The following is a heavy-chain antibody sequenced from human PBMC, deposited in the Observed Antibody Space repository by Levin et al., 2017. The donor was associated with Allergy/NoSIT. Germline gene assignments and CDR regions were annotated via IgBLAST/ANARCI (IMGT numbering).Heavy chain of an antibody. J-gene: IGHJ4*02. CDR2: IYTSGST. V-gene: IGHV4-61*02. CDR3: ARDSSGWSPPDY. Sequence: SETLSLTCTVSGGSISSGSYYWSWIRQPAGKGLEWIGRIYTSGSTNYNPSLKSRVTISVDTSKNQFSLKLSSVTAADTAVYYCARDSSGWSPPDYWGQGTLVTVSS. CDR1: GGSISSGSYY. D-gene: IGHD6-19*01.